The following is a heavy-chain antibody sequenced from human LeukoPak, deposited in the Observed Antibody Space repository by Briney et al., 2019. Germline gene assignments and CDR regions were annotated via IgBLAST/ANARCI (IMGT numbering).Heavy chain of an antibody. CDR2: ISSSSSYI. J-gene: IGHJ4*02. V-gene: IGHV3-21*01. CDR1: RFTFSSYS. CDR3: ARDLPGRDYYFDY. Sequence: GGSLRLSCAASRFTFSSYSMNWVRQAPGKGLEWVSSISSSSSYIYYADSVKGRFTVSRDNAKNSLYLQMNSLRAEDTAVYYCARDLPGRDYYFDYWGQGTLVTVSS. D-gene: IGHD3-10*01.